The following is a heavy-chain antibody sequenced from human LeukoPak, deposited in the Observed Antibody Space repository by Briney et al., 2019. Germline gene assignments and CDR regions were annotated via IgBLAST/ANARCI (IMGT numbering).Heavy chain of an antibody. V-gene: IGHV3-23*01. CDR2: ISGSGHRT. Sequence: QSGGSLRLSCAASGFTFSSYGVSWVRQAPGKGLEWVSGISGSGHRTYYADSVKGRFTISRDNSKSTLYLQMNSLRAEDTAVYYCAKDRGYSHGYPYYYMDVWGKGTPVIVSS. CDR1: GFTFSSYG. J-gene: IGHJ6*03. D-gene: IGHD5-18*01. CDR3: AKDRGYSHGYPYYYMDV.